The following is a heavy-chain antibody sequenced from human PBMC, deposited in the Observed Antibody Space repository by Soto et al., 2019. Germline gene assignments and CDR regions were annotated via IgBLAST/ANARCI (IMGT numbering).Heavy chain of an antibody. CDR3: ARGRGCSGGSCYKVYCYYYGMDV. D-gene: IGHD2-15*01. V-gene: IGHV4-34*01. CDR1: GGSFSGYY. J-gene: IGHJ6*02. Sequence: SETLSLTCAVYGGSFSGYYWSWIRQPPGKGLEWIGEINHSGSTNYNPSLKSRVTISVDTSKNQFSLKLSSVTAADTAVYYCARGRGCSGGSCYKVYCYYYGMDVWGQGTTVTVSS. CDR2: INHSGST.